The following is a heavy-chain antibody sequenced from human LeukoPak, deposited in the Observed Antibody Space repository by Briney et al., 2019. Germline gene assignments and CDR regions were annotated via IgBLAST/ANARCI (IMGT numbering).Heavy chain of an antibody. J-gene: IGHJ6*03. D-gene: IGHD4-17*01. V-gene: IGHV1-69*05. Sequence: ASVTVSCKASGGTFSSYAISWVRQAPGQRLEWMGGIIPLFGTVNYAQKFQGRVTITTDESPSTAYMELSSLRSEDTAVYYCARAYGDYVSANYYFYYMDVWGKGTTVTVSS. CDR2: IIPLFGTV. CDR1: GGTFSSYA. CDR3: ARAYGDYVSANYYFYYMDV.